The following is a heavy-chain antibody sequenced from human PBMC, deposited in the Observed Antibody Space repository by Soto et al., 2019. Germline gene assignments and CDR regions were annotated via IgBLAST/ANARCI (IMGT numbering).Heavy chain of an antibody. Sequence: QVELAESGGGAVQPGRSLRLSCAASGFIIDSHGMHWVRQAPGKGLEWVAVIWNDGINKYYADSVKGRFTISRDNSNNTVFLHMSSLRPEDTALYYCARGGGYNFGFPKFDYWGQGAQVTVSS. D-gene: IGHD5-12*01. V-gene: IGHV3-33*01. J-gene: IGHJ4*02. CDR2: IWNDGINK. CDR1: GFIIDSHG. CDR3: ARGGGYNFGFPKFDY.